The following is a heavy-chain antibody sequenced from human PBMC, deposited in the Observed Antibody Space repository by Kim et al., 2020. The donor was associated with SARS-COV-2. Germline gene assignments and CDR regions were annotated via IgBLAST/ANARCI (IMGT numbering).Heavy chain of an antibody. J-gene: IGHJ4*02. CDR3: GIVVVPAAAIDY. CDR1: GFTFSSYA. D-gene: IGHD2-2*01. Sequence: GGSLRLSCAASGFTFSSYAMSWVRQAPGKGLEWVSAISGSGGSTYYADSVKGRFTISRDNSKNTLYLQMNSLRAEDTAVYYCGIVVVPAAAIDYWGQGTLVTVSS. V-gene: IGHV3-23*01. CDR2: ISGSGGST.